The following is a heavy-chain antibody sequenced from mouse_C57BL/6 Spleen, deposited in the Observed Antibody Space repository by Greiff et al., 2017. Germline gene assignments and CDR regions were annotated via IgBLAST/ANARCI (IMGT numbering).Heavy chain of an antibody. CDR3: ARHESYWYFDV. V-gene: IGHV1-19*01. CDR1: GYTFTDYY. Sequence: EVQLVESGPVLVKPGASVKMSCKASGYTFTDYYMNWVKQSHGKSLEWIGVINPYNGGTSYNQKFKGKATLTVDKSSSTAYMELNSLTSEDSAVYYCARHESYWYFDVWGTGTTVTVSS. J-gene: IGHJ1*03. CDR2: INPYNGGT.